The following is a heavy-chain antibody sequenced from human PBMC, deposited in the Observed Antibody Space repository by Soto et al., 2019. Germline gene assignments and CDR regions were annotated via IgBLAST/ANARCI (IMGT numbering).Heavy chain of an antibody. CDR2: IHYTGST. J-gene: IGHJ4*02. D-gene: IGHD3-16*01. Sequence: PSETLSLTCTVSGGSISRYYWTWIRQPPGKGLEWIGNIHYTGSTNYNPSLKSRVTISLGTSKNQFSLKLSSVTAADTAVYYCARGRGMITFGGALRYFDYWGQGTLVTVSS. V-gene: IGHV4-59*12. CDR1: GGSISRYY. CDR3: ARGRGMITFGGALRYFDY.